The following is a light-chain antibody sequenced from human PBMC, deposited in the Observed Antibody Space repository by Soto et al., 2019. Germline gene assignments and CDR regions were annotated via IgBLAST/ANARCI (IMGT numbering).Light chain of an antibody. Sequence: EIVLTQSPGTLSLSPGERATLSCRASQSVTSSYLAWYQQKPGQAPRFLMYDTSTRATGVPTRFSGSRSGTDFTLTISRLEPEDFAVYYCRQYGRSLGFAFGGGTKVDIK. CDR1: QSVTSSY. CDR3: RQYGRSLGFA. J-gene: IGKJ4*01. V-gene: IGKV3-20*01. CDR2: DTS.